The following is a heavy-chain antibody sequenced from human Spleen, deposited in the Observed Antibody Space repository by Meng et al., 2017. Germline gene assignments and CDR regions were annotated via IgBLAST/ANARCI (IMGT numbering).Heavy chain of an antibody. CDR2: INPKSGDT. Sequence: QVQLVRSGAEVKKPGASVKVSCKASGYTFPDYWLHWVRRAPGQGLEWMGRINPKSGDTHYAQRFQGRVTMTRDTSISTAYMELSGLRSDDTAVYYCARDEDISAAGYLLGDFWGQGTLVTVSS. CDR3: ARDEDISAAGYLLGDF. CDR1: GYTFPDYW. J-gene: IGHJ4*02. D-gene: IGHD6-13*01. V-gene: IGHV1-2*06.